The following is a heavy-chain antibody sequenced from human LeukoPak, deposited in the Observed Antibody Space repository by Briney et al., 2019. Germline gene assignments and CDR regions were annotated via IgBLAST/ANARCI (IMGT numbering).Heavy chain of an antibody. V-gene: IGHV4-4*09. CDR1: GGSIGDSH. J-gene: IGHJ6*03. D-gene: IGHD4-23*01. Sequence: SETLSLTCTVSGGSIGDSHWSWIRQPPGKGLEWIGNIHTSGGSNYSPSLKSRVTISLDMSRNQFSLRLSSVTAADTAVYYCARGRSAVVTPDYYYYYCMDVWGKGTTVTVSS. CDR3: ARGRSAVVTPDYYYYYCMDV. CDR2: IHTSGGS.